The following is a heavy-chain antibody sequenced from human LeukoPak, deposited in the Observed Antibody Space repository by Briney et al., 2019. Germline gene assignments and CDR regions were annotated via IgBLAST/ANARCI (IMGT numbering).Heavy chain of an antibody. CDR1: GFTFSSYW. J-gene: IGHJ4*02. D-gene: IGHD6-13*01. CDR2: INTDGSST. Sequence: GGSLRLSCAASGFTFSSYWMHWVRQAPGKGLVWVSRINTDGSSTSYADSVKGRFTISRDNAKNTLYLQMNSLRAEDTAVYYCARGYFYQQLVQDYWGQGTLVTVSS. V-gene: IGHV3-74*01. CDR3: ARGYFYQQLVQDY.